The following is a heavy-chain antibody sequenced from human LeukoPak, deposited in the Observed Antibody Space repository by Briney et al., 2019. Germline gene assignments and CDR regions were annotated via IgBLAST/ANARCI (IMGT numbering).Heavy chain of an antibody. CDR2: INPNSGGT. D-gene: IGHD3-22*01. Sequence: ASVKVSCKASGYTFTGYHMHWVRQAPGQGLEWMGWINPNSGGTNYAQKFQGWVTMTRDTSISTAYMELSRLRSDDTAVYYCARGPRIYDSSGYPKSYYFDYWGQGTLVTVSS. CDR3: ARGPRIYDSSGYPKSYYFDY. CDR1: GYTFTGYH. J-gene: IGHJ4*02. V-gene: IGHV1-2*04.